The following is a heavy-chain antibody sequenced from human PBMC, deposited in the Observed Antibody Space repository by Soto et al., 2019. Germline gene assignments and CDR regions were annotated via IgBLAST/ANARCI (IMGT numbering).Heavy chain of an antibody. CDR2: ISYDGSNK. D-gene: IGHD6-13*01. J-gene: IGHJ4*02. Sequence: QVQLVESGGGVVQPGRSLRLSCAASGFTFSSYGMHWVRQAPGKGLEWVAVISYDGSNKYFADSVKGRFTISRDNSKNSLYLQMSGLRAEDTAVYYCAKDNRQQLSKGGGLFDYWGQGTLVTVSS. V-gene: IGHV3-30*18. CDR1: GFTFSSYG. CDR3: AKDNRQQLSKGGGLFDY.